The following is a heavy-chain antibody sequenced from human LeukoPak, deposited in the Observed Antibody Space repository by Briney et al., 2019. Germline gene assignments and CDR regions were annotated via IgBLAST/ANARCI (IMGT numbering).Heavy chain of an antibody. CDR3: ASNYCSGGSCYYTY. D-gene: IGHD2-15*01. Sequence: ASVKVSCKASGYTFTSYGISWVRQAPGQGLEWMGWISAHNGDMNYAQKLQGRVTMTTDTSTSTAYMELSSLRSEDTAVYYCASNYCSGGSCYYTYWGQGTLVTVSS. CDR2: ISAHNGDM. CDR1: GYTFTSYG. J-gene: IGHJ4*02. V-gene: IGHV1-18*01.